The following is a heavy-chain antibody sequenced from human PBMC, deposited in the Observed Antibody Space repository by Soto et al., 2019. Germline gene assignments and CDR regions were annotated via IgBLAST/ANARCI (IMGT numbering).Heavy chain of an antibody. CDR2: IYPGDSDT. CDR1: GYSFTSYW. D-gene: IGHD6-19*01. J-gene: IGHJ4*02. V-gene: IGHV5-51*01. Sequence: GESLKISCKGSGYSFTSYWIGWVRQMPGKGLEWMGIIYPGDSDTRYSPSFQGQVTISADKSISTAYLQWSSLKASDTAMYYCARVPSSGWYLYPKMFDYWGQGTLVTVSS. CDR3: ARVPSSGWYLYPKMFDY.